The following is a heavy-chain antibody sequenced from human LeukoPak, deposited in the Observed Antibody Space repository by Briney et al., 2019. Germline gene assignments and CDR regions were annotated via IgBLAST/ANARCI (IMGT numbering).Heavy chain of an antibody. CDR1: GFTFSSYA. Sequence: PGGSLRLSCAPSGFTFSSYAMSWVRQAPGKGLEWVSGISGSGGSTYYADSVKGRFTISRDNSKDTLYLQMNSLRAEDTAVYYCAKKRVAVAGTHYFDYWGQGTLVTVSS. J-gene: IGHJ4*02. V-gene: IGHV3-23*01. D-gene: IGHD6-19*01. CDR3: AKKRVAVAGTHYFDY. CDR2: ISGSGGST.